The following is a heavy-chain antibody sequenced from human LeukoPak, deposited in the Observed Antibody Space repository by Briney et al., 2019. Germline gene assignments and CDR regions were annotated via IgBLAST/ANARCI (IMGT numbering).Heavy chain of an antibody. CDR1: GYSFTTYW. CDR3: ARARFCSGGTCYAEY. CDR2: IYPGDSDT. Sequence: GESLKISCKGSGYSFTTYWIGWVRQMPGKGLEWMGIIYPGDSDTRYSPSFQGQVTISADKSISTAYLQWSSLKASDTAMYYCARARFCSGGTCYAEYWGQGTLVTVSS. J-gene: IGHJ4*02. D-gene: IGHD2-15*01. V-gene: IGHV5-51*01.